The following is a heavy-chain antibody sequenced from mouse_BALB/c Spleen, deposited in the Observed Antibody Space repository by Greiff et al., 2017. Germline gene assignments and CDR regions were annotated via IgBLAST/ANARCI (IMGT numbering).Heavy chain of an antibody. J-gene: IGHJ2*01. CDR1: GFTFSDYY. CDR3: AREGGGSSYFYYFDY. D-gene: IGHD1-1*01. Sequence: EVKLVESGGGLVKPGGSLKLSCAASGFTFSDYYMYWVRQTPEKRLEWVATISDGGSYTYYPDSVKGRFTISRDNAKNTLYLQMSSLKSEDTAMYYCAREGGGSSYFYYFDYWGQGTTLTVSS. CDR2: ISDGGSYT. V-gene: IGHV5-4*02.